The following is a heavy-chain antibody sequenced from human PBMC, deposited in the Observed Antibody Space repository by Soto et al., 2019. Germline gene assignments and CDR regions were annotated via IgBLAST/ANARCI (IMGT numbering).Heavy chain of an antibody. CDR3: ARDFAQLVRGDYFDY. Sequence: SVKVSCKASGGTFSSYAISWVRQAPGQGLEWMGGIIPIFGTANYAQKFQGRVTMTTDTSTSTAYMEMRSLRSDDTAVYFFARDFAQLVRGDYFDYWGQGTLVTVSS. D-gene: IGHD6-6*01. J-gene: IGHJ4*02. CDR1: GGTFSSYA. V-gene: IGHV1-69*05. CDR2: IIPIFGTA.